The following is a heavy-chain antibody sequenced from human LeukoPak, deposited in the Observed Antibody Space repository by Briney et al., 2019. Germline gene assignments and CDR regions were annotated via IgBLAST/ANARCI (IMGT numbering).Heavy chain of an antibody. J-gene: IGHJ3*01. D-gene: IGHD1-1*01. V-gene: IGHV3-21*04. CDR1: GFTFSNSG. CDR2: TDTSGNYI. Sequence: PGGSLRLSCAQSGFTFSNSGMNWVRQAPGKGLEWVSFTDTSGNYIYYGDSVKGRFTISRDNAKNLVFLHMNDLRAEAPAVYYCARHWSPKRGYDALDCLGQGRMVTVSS. CDR3: ARHWSPKRGYDALDC.